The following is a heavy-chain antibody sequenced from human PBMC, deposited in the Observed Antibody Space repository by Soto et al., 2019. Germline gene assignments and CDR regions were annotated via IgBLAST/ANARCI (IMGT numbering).Heavy chain of an antibody. CDR2: IIPIFGTA. V-gene: IGHV1-69*12. D-gene: IGHD4-17*01. CDR1: GGTFSSYA. CDR3: AREGDYGDYRLLFDY. J-gene: IGHJ4*02. Sequence: QVQLVQSGAEVKKPGSSVKVSCKASGGTFSSYAISWVRQAPGQGLEWMGGIIPIFGTANYARKFQGRVTITADESTSTAYMELSSLRSEDTAVYYCAREGDYGDYRLLFDYWGQGTLVTVSS.